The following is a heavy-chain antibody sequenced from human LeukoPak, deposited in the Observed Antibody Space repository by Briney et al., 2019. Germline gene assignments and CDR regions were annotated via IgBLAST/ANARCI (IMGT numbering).Heavy chain of an antibody. V-gene: IGHV3-7*04. CDR2: INQDGSEK. CDR3: SRAASQY. Sequence: PGGSLRLSCAASGFTFSNYWMTWVRQAPRKGLEWVANINQDGSEKYYVDSVKGRFTISRDNAKNSLYLQVNSLRAEDTAAYYCSRAASQYWGQGTLVTVSS. CDR1: GFTFSNYW. D-gene: IGHD2-2*01. J-gene: IGHJ4*02.